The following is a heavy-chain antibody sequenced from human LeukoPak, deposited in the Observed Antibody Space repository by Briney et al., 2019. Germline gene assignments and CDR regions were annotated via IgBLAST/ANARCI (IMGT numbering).Heavy chain of an antibody. CDR3: ARGVPTNWLTDAFDI. J-gene: IGHJ3*02. D-gene: IGHD7-27*01. CDR2: IYYSGST. CDR1: GVSISSGGYY. V-gene: IGHV4-31*03. Sequence: SETLSLTCTVSGVSISSGGYYWSWIRQHPGKGLEWIGYIYYSGSTYYNPSLKSRVTISVDTSKNQFSLKLSSVTAADTAVYYCARGVPTNWLTDAFDIWGKGTMVTVSS.